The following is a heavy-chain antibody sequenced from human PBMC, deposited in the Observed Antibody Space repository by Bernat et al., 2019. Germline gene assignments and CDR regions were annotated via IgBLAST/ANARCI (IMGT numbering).Heavy chain of an antibody. CDR1: GFSFRSYS. CDR3: TRDDGGVRGVIGLDY. J-gene: IGHJ4*02. CDR2: ISSSSSPI. D-gene: IGHD3-10*01. V-gene: IGHV3-48*01. Sequence: EVQLVESGGGLVQPGGSLRLSCAASGFSFRSYSMNWVRQAPGKGLEWISYISSSSSPIYYADSVKGGFTISRDNAKNALYLQRNSLRGEDTDVYYCTRDDGGVRGVIGLDYWGQGALVTVSS.